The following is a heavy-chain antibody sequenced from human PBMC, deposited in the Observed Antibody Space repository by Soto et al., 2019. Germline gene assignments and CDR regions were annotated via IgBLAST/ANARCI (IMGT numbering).Heavy chain of an antibody. D-gene: IGHD3-22*01. CDR2: IIPIFGTA. Sequence: SVKVSCKASGGTFSSYAISWVRQAPGQGLEWMGGIIPIFGTANYAQKFQGRVTITADKSTSTAYMELSSLRSEDTAVYYCATTARSYSIGYSYCFDYWGQGSLVIVSS. V-gene: IGHV1-69*06. J-gene: IGHJ4*02. CDR1: GGTFSSYA. CDR3: ATTARSYSIGYSYCFDY.